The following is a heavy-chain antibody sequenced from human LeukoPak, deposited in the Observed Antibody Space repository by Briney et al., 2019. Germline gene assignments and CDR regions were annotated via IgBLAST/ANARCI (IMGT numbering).Heavy chain of an antibody. D-gene: IGHD6-6*01. CDR1: GFTFSDYS. V-gene: IGHV3-48*04. CDR2: ISSIISTV. J-gene: IGHJ4*02. Sequence: GGSLRLSCAASGFTFSDYSMNWVRQAPGKGLEWVSYISSIISTVYYADSVKGRFTISRDNAKNSLYLQMNSLRAEDTAVYYCARDAARGGYWGQGTLVTVSS. CDR3: ARDAARGGY.